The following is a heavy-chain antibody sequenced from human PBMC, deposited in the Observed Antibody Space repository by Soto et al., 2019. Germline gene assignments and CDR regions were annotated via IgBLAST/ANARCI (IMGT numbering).Heavy chain of an antibody. D-gene: IGHD3-22*01. J-gene: IGHJ4*02. CDR1: GGSISSSFYY. V-gene: IGHV4-39*01. Sequence: SETLSLTCTVSGGSISSSFYYWGWIRQPPGKGLEWIGSIYSSGSTYYNPSLKSRVTISVDTSKNQFSLRLSSVTAADTAVYYCACERPNASGFYFDSWGQGXLVTVYS. CDR3: ACERPNASGFYFDS. CDR2: IYSSGST.